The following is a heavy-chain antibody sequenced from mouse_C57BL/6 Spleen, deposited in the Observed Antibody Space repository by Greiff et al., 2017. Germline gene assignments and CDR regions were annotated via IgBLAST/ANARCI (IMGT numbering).Heavy chain of an antibody. CDR2: ILPGSGST. V-gene: IGHV1-9*01. CDR3: ARGFITTKGYYAMDY. Sequence: VKVVESGAELMKPGASVKLSCKATGYTFTGYWIEWVKQRPGHGLEWIGEILPGSGSTNYNEKFKGKATFTADTSSNTAYMQLSSLTTEDSAIYYCARGFITTKGYYAMDYWGQGTSVTVSS. J-gene: IGHJ4*01. CDR1: GYTFTGYW. D-gene: IGHD1-1*01.